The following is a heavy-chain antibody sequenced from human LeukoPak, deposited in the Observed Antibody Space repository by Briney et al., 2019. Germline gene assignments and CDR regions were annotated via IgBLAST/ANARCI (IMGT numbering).Heavy chain of an antibody. CDR3: ARGYCSGGSCHPLDY. Sequence: SETLSLTCTVSGGSISSGSYYWSWIRQPAGKGLEWIGRIYTSGSTNYHPSLKSRVTISVDTSKNQFSLKLRSVTAADTAVYYCARGYCSGGSCHPLDYWGQGTLVTVSS. J-gene: IGHJ4*02. D-gene: IGHD2-15*01. CDR2: IYTSGST. CDR1: GGSISSGSYY. V-gene: IGHV4-61*02.